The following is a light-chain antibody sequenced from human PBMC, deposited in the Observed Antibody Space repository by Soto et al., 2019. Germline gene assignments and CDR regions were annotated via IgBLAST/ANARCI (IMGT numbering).Light chain of an antibody. Sequence: DVQLTQSPSSVSASVGDRITITCRASQDVSSWLAWYQHKPGKAPKLLIYAAFNLQGGVPSRFSGSRSGKEFTLSINGLKPEDFGTYYCQQAKSAPLTFGQGTRLE. CDR2: AAF. V-gene: IGKV1-12*01. CDR1: QDVSSW. J-gene: IGKJ5*01. CDR3: QQAKSAPLT.